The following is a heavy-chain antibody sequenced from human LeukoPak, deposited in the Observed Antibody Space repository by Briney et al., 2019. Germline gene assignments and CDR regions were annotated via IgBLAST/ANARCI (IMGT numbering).Heavy chain of an antibody. CDR3: ARRDCDSIKCRGSNWFDP. D-gene: IGHD3-22*01. CDR2: IYSGGST. V-gene: IGHV3-53*01. CDR1: GFTVSSNY. J-gene: IGHJ5*02. Sequence: GGSLRLSCAASGFTVSSNYMSWVRQAPGKGLEWVSVIYSGGSTYYADSVKGRFTISRDNAKNSLYLQMNSLRAEDTAVYYCARRDCDSIKCRGSNWFDPWGQGTLVSVSS.